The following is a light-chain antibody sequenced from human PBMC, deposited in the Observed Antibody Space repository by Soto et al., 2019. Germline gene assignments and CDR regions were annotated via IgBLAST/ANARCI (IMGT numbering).Light chain of an antibody. CDR1: QSISSW. Sequence: IQMTQSPSTLPASVGDRVTITCRASQSISSWLAWYQQKPGKAPKLLIYKASTLESGVPSRFSGSGSGTECTLTISSLQPDDFASYYCQQYNTYWTFGQGTKVEIK. CDR3: QQYNTYWT. J-gene: IGKJ1*01. CDR2: KAS. V-gene: IGKV1-5*03.